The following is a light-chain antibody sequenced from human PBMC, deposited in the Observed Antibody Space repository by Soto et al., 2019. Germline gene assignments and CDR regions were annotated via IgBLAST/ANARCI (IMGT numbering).Light chain of an antibody. J-gene: IGKJ1*01. V-gene: IGKV1-5*03. CDR2: KTS. CDR3: QQYDSYSGT. Sequence: DIQMTQSPSTLAASVGDRVTITCLASQTISSWLAWYQQKPGKAPKLLIYKTSSLDSGVPSRFSGSGSGTEFTLTISGLQADDFAPYYCQQYDSYSGTFGQGTKVDIK. CDR1: QTISSW.